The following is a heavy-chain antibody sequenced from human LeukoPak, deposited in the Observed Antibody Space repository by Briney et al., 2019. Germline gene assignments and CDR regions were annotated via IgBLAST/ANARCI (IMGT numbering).Heavy chain of an antibody. V-gene: IGHV3-72*01. CDR3: ARDGGEGDNSAFDI. Sequence: GGSLRLFCAASGVTLSDHQMDWVRQAPGEGVGWVGRTRDKARRYTTEYAASVKDRFTISREESQTSVFLQMNHLKTEDTAVYFCARDGGEGDNSAFDIWGQGTVVTVSS. CDR2: TRDKARRYTT. D-gene: IGHD3-16*01. CDR1: GVTLSDHQ. J-gene: IGHJ3*02.